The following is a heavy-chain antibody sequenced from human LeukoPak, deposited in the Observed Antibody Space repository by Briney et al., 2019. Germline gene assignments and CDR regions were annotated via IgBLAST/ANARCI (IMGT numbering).Heavy chain of an antibody. D-gene: IGHD3-22*01. V-gene: IGHV4-59*01. CDR2: IYYSGST. CDR3: ARTVDSSGYSATYWYFDL. Sequence: KPSEALSVTCTVSGGSISSYYWSWIRQPPGKGLEWSGYIYYSGSTNYNPSLKSRVTISVDTSKNQFSLKLSSVTAANTAVYYCARTVDSSGYSATYWYFDLWGRGTLVTVSS. J-gene: IGHJ2*01. CDR1: GGSISSYY.